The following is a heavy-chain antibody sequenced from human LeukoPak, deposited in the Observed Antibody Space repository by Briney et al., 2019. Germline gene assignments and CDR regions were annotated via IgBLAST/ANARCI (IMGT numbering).Heavy chain of an antibody. CDR1: GFTFHDFY. CDR3: AKDRWSSSSSEGTLDI. D-gene: IGHD6-6*01. V-gene: IGHV3-23*01. CDR2: ITGSGGWT. Sequence: PGGSLRLSCVASGFTFHDFYMSWIRQAPGKGLEWVSAITGSGGWTLYADSVKGRFTISRDNSKNTLYLEMSSLRVEDTAVYYCAKDRWSSSSSEGTLDIWGQGTMVTVSS. J-gene: IGHJ3*02.